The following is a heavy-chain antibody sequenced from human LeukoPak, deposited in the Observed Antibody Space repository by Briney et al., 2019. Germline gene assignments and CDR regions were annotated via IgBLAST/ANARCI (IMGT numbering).Heavy chain of an antibody. V-gene: IGHV1-18*04. J-gene: IGHJ4*02. Sequence: ASVKVSCTASGYTFTSYGISWVRQAPGQGLEWMGWISAYNGNTNYAQKLQGRVTMTTDTSTSTAYMELRSLRSDDTAVYYCARGVSLYSSSWPLDYWGQGTLVTVSS. CDR2: ISAYNGNT. CDR1: GYTFTSYG. D-gene: IGHD6-13*01. CDR3: ARGVSLYSSSWPLDY.